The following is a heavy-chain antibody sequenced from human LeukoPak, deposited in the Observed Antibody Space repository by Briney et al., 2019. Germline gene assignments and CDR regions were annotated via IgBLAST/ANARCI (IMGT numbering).Heavy chain of an antibody. CDR1: GFTFSNAW. CDR3: AGGACGGDCYSGLHDAFDI. V-gene: IGHV3-21*01. Sequence: GGSLRLSCAASGFTFSNAWMSWVRQAPGKGLEWVSSISSSSSYIYYADSVKGRFTISRDNAKNSLYLQMNSLRAEDTAVYYCAGGACGGDCYSGLHDAFDIWGQGTMVTVSS. D-gene: IGHD2-21*01. J-gene: IGHJ3*02. CDR2: ISSSSSYI.